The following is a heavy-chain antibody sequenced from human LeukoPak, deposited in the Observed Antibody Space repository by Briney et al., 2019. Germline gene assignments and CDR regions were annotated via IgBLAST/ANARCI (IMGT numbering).Heavy chain of an antibody. CDR3: ARAVRDRRRVPAAMSSRMSNYYMDV. CDR1: GYTFTSYY. V-gene: IGHV1-46*01. CDR2: INPSGGST. D-gene: IGHD2-2*01. Sequence: ASVKVSCKASGYTFTSYYMHCVRQAPGQGLEWMGIINPSGGSTSYAQKFQGRVTMTRDMSTSTVYMELSSLRSEDTAVYYCARAVRDRRRVPAAMSSRMSNYYMDVWGKGTTVTVSS. J-gene: IGHJ6*03.